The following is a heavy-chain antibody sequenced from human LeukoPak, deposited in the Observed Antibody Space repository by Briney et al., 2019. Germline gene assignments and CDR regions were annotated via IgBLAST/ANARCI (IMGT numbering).Heavy chain of an antibody. Sequence: ASVKVSCKASGYTFTGSYINWVRQAPGQGLEWMGWVSAYNGKTGYVQKFQGRVTMTTDSSTSTAYMELTSLTCEDTAVHYGARGGTSSPCTDYWGQAPLVTASS. CDR1: GYTFTGSY. CDR3: ARGGTSSPCTDY. V-gene: IGHV1-18*01. J-gene: IGHJ4*02. D-gene: IGHD1-26*01. CDR2: VSAYNGKT.